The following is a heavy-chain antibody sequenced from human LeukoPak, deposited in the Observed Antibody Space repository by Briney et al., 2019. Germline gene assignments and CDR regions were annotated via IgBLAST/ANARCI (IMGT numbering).Heavy chain of an antibody. Sequence: SETLSLTCTVSGGSISSSSYYWGWIRQPPGKGLEWIGSIYYSGSTYYNPSLKSRVTISVDTSKNQFSLRLSSVTAADTAVYYCAREEEDYGDYVFDYWGQGILVTVSS. CDR1: GGSISSSSYY. CDR3: AREEEDYGDYVFDY. D-gene: IGHD4-17*01. J-gene: IGHJ4*02. CDR2: IYYSGST. V-gene: IGHV4-39*07.